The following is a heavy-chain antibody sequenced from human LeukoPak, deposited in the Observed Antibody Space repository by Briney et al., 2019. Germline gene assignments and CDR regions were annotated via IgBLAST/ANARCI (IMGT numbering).Heavy chain of an antibody. V-gene: IGHV3-53*01. CDR2: IYSGGNT. CDR1: GFTVSGNS. Sequence: GGSLRLSCTVSGFTVSGNSMSWVRQAPGKGLEWVSFIYSGGNTHYSDSVKGRFTISRDNSKNTLYLQMNSLRAEDTAVYYCAREDASAFDIWGQGTMVTVSS. J-gene: IGHJ3*02. D-gene: IGHD2-2*01. CDR3: AREDASAFDI.